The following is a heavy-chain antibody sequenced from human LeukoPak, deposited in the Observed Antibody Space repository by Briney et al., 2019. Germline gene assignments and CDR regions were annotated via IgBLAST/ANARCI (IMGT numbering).Heavy chain of an antibody. V-gene: IGHV1-2*02. CDR2: INPNSGGT. J-gene: IGHJ4*02. CDR3: ARGVLRSTSRRYYYFDY. CDR1: GYTFTGYY. Sequence: ASVKVSCKASGYTFTGYYMHRVRQAPGQGLEWMGWINPNSGGTNYAQKFQGRVTMTRDTSISTAYMELSRLRSDDTAVYYCARGVLRSTSRRYYYFDYWGQGTLVTVSS. D-gene: IGHD2-2*01.